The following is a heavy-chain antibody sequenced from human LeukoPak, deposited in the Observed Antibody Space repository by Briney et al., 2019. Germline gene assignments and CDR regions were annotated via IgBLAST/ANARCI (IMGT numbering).Heavy chain of an antibody. CDR1: GFTFINFA. J-gene: IGHJ4*02. D-gene: IGHD3-22*01. CDR3: AKGGGDISGYASDY. V-gene: IGHV3-23*01. CDR2: ISGRGGST. Sequence: GGSLRLSCAASGFTFINFAMSGDRGARGKGIEWVSAISGRGGSTYRADSVKGRFTISRDNSKNTLYLQMNSLRAEDTAVYYCAKGGGDISGYASDYWGQGTLVTVSS.